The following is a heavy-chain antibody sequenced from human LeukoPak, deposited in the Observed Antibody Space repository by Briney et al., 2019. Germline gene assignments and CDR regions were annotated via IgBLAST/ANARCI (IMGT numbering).Heavy chain of an antibody. CDR2: INHTGST. J-gene: IGHJ3*02. D-gene: IGHD4-17*01. Sequence: SETLSLTCAVYGGSFSGYYWSWIRQPPGKGLEWIGEINHTGSTKYNPSLKRRVSISVDPSKNRFYLRLPSVTAADTAVYHCARVGYPTQRRVLSTVTIPTAGAFDIWGQGTLVTVSS. CDR1: GGSFSGYY. CDR3: ARVGYPTQRRVLSTVTIPTAGAFDI. V-gene: IGHV4-34*01.